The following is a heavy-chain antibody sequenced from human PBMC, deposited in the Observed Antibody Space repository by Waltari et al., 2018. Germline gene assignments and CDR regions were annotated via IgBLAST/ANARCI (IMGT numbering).Heavy chain of an antibody. J-gene: IGHJ3*02. CDR2: IQHSGST. CDR1: GGSFSDYY. Sequence: QVRLQQWGAGLLKPSETLSLTCALYGGSFSDYYWSWSRQVPGRGLEWIGEIQHSGSTSYHPSRRSRVPTAVDMSKNQVSLNLTSVTGADTAMYYCARRNPLTLIVADEGPFDIWGQGTMVSVSS. V-gene: IGHV4-34*01. CDR3: ARRNPLTLIVADEGPFDI. D-gene: IGHD3-22*01.